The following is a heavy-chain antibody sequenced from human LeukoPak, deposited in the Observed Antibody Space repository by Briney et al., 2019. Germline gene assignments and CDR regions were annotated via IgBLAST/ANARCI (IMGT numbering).Heavy chain of an antibody. Sequence: SETLSLTCAVSGGSISSYYWSWIRQPAGKGLEWIGRISTSGSTNYNPSLKSRVTMSVDTSNNQFSLKLSSVTAADTAVYYCARVSHYYDSSGYYYVRAFDIWGQGTMVTVSS. V-gene: IGHV4-4*07. CDR3: ARVSHYYDSSGYYYVRAFDI. CDR2: ISTSGST. J-gene: IGHJ3*02. CDR1: GGSISSYY. D-gene: IGHD3-22*01.